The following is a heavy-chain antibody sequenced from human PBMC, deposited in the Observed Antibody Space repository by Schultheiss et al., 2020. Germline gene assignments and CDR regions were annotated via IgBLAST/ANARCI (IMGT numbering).Heavy chain of an antibody. J-gene: IGHJ6*02. D-gene: IGHD3-16*02. CDR1: VDSMSRYH. V-gene: IGHV4-4*07. CDR2: LYRGGST. CDR3: VRVGYTDARGNYYYYHGVDA. Sequence: SQTLSLTCTVSVDSMSRYHWGWIRQPAGRGLEWIGRLYRGGSTIYNPSLKSRVAMSMETSKNQFSVTLSSVTAADTAVYYCVRVGYTDARGNYYYYHGVDAWGQGTMVTVSS.